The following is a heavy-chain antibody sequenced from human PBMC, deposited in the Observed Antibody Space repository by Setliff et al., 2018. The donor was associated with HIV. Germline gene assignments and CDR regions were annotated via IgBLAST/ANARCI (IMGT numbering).Heavy chain of an antibody. V-gene: IGHV4-39*01. J-gene: IGHJ4*02. CDR3: ARLRQLVLLRVDY. Sequence: SETLSLTCTVSGGSISSYYWGWIRQPPGKGLEWIGSIYYSGSTYYNPSLKSRVTISVDTSKNQFSLKLSSVTAADTAVYYCARLRQLVLLRVDYWGQGTLVTV. CDR2: IYYSGST. D-gene: IGHD6-6*01. CDR1: GGSISSYY.